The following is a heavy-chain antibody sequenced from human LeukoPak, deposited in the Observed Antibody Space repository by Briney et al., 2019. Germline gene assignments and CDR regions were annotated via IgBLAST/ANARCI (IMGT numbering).Heavy chain of an antibody. J-gene: IGHJ6*03. V-gene: IGHV4-39*01. Sequence: PSETLSLTCTVSGGSISSSSYYWGWIRQPPGKGLEWIGSIYYTGSTYYNPSLTSRVTISVDTSKNQFSLKLSSVTAADTAVYYCAGHKDYYYSYMDVWGKGTTVTISS. CDR1: GGSISSSSYY. CDR3: AGHKDYYYSYMDV. CDR2: IYYTGST.